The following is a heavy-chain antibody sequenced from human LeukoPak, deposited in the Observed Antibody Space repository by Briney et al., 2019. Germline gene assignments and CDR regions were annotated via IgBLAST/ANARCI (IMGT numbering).Heavy chain of an antibody. D-gene: IGHD6-13*01. CDR1: GGSLRSYY. CDR2: IYYSGCT. V-gene: IGHV4-59*08. J-gene: IGHJ3*02. CDR3: ARSDSSSFAFDI. Sequence: PSETLSLTRTVSGGSLRSYYWSWIRQPPGKGLEWIGYIYYSGCTNYNPSLKSRVTISVDASKNQRSLKLSSVTAADTAVYYCARSDSSSFAFDIWGQGTMVTVSS.